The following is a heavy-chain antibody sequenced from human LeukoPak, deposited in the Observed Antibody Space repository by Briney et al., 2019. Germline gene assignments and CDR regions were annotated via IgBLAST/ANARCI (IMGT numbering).Heavy chain of an antibody. D-gene: IGHD2-21*02. Sequence: ASVKVSCKASGYTFTGYYMHWVRQAPGQGLEWMGWINPSSGGTNYAQNFRGRVTMTGDTSIGTAYMELTRLRSDDTALYYCAKDSQSLRYVAYYYYGMDVWGQGTTVTVSS. CDR3: AKDSQSLRYVAYYYYGMDV. CDR2: INPSSGGT. J-gene: IGHJ6*02. V-gene: IGHV1-2*02. CDR1: GYTFTGYY.